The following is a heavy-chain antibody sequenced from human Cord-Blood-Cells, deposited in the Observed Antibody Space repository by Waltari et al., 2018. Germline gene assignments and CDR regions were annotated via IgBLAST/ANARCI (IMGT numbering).Heavy chain of an antibody. D-gene: IGHD3-3*01. CDR3: AATRHYDFWSGHPYYYYGMDV. CDR1: GFTFSSYW. CDR2: IKQDGSEK. J-gene: IGHJ6*02. V-gene: IGHV3-7*01. Sequence: EVQLVESGGGLVQPGGSLRLSCAASGFTFSSYWMRWVRQAPGKGLEWVANIKQDGSEKYYVDSVKGRFTISRDNAKNSLYLQMNSLRAEDTAVYYCAATRHYDFWSGHPYYYYGMDVWGQGTTVTVSS.